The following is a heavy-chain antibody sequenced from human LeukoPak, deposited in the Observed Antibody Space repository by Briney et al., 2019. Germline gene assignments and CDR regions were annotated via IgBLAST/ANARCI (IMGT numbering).Heavy chain of an antibody. Sequence: GGSLRLSCAASGFTFNGFWMSWVRQAPGKGREWVANIKQDGSDIYYLGSVRGRFTISRDNAMNSLYLQMNSLRAEDTVVYYCTRDALYGDPSYYYMDVWGKGTTVTVSS. CDR1: GFTFNGFW. CDR2: IKQDGSDI. D-gene: IGHD4-17*01. CDR3: TRDALYGDPSYYYMDV. V-gene: IGHV3-7*01. J-gene: IGHJ6*03.